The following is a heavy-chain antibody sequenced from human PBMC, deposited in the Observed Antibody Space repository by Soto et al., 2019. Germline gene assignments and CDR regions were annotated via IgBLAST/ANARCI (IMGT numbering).Heavy chain of an antibody. CDR3: AKDVTKWLARFDS. CDR1: GFTFTTYG. CDR2: ISNDGKSQ. J-gene: IGHJ4*02. V-gene: IGHV3-30*18. Sequence: PGWSLRLSCAASGFTFTTYGMSWVRQTPDLGLEWVAVISNDGKSQYYADSVQGRFTISRDNSRNTLSLQMDSLRAEDTAVYFCAKDVTKWLARFDSCGQGTLVTVSA. D-gene: IGHD6-19*01.